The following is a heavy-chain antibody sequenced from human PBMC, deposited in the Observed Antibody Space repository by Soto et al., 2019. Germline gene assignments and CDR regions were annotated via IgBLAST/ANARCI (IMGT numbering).Heavy chain of an antibody. CDR2: IYYSGSP. CDR1: GGSITSYY. V-gene: IGHV4-59*01. D-gene: IGHD6-13*01. Sequence: QVQLQESGPGLVKPSETLSLTCTVSGGSITSYYWSWIRQSPGKGLEWIGYIYYSGSPKYNPSLKSRVTMSLDTSKNQFSLKLSSVSAADTAVFYCARGNIAAPYYFEFWGQGTVVTVSS. CDR3: ARGNIAAPYYFEF. J-gene: IGHJ4*02.